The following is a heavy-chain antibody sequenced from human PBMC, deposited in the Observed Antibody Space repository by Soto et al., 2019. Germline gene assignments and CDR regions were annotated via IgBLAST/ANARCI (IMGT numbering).Heavy chain of an antibody. Sequence: EVQLVESGGGLVRHGESLRLSCAASGMNFNNAYMNWVRRAPGKGLEWVGRIKSKTDGGTTDYAAPVRGRFIVSRDDSQNTLYLQMNSLQIEDTAVYYCVTGRGYWGQGTLVTVSS. J-gene: IGHJ4*02. CDR2: IKSKTDGGTT. D-gene: IGHD6-13*01. CDR1: GMNFNNAY. V-gene: IGHV3-15*07. CDR3: VTGRGY.